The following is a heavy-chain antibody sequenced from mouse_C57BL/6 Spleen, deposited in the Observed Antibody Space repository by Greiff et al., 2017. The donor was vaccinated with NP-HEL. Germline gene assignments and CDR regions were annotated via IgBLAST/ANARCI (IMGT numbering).Heavy chain of an antibody. V-gene: IGHV14-4*01. Sequence: VQLKESGAELVRPGASVKLSCTASGFNIKDDYMHWVKQRPEQGLEWIGWIDPENGDTEYASKFQGKATITADTSSNTAYLQLSSLTSEDTAVYYCTDGYDNYYAMDCWGQGTSVTVSS. J-gene: IGHJ4*01. CDR2: IDPENGDT. CDR1: GFNIKDDY. CDR3: TDGYDNYYAMDC. D-gene: IGHD2-2*01.